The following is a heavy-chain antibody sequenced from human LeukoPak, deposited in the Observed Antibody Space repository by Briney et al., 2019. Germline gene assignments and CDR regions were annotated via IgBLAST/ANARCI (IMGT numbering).Heavy chain of an antibody. V-gene: IGHV3-30*02. CDR2: IRYDGSNK. CDR1: GFTFSSYG. Sequence: PGGSLRLSCAASGFTFSSYGMHWVRQAPGKRLEWVAFIRYDGSNKYYADSVKGRFTISRDNSKNTLYLQMNSLRAEDTAVYYCAILEWSRTIYYSYYMDVWGKGTTVTVSS. CDR3: AILEWSRTIYYSYYMDV. D-gene: IGHD3-3*01. J-gene: IGHJ6*03.